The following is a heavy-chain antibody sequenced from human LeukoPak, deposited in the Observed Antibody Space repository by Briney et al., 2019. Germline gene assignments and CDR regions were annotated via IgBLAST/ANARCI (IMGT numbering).Heavy chain of an antibody. CDR2: SSSGSTI. CDR3: ARGGSGWT. V-gene: IGHV3-48*03. Sequence: SSSGSTIYYADSVKGRFTISRDNAKNSLYLQMNSLRAEDTAVYYCARGGSGWTWGQGTLVTVSS. J-gene: IGHJ5*02. D-gene: IGHD6-19*01.